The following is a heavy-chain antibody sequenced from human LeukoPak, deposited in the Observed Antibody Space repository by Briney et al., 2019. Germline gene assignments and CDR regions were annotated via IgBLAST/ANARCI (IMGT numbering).Heavy chain of an antibody. D-gene: IGHD1-26*01. V-gene: IGHV4-34*01. Sequence: ASETLSLTCAVXGXXXXXXYXXXXXXSXXXXLXWIXEINHRGSTNXNPSLXSRVTLSVDTSKYQFSLKLTSVTAADAAVYYCASSVGSTDYWGQGTLVTVSS. CDR3: ASSVGSTDY. J-gene: IGHJ4*02. CDR1: GXXXXXXY. CDR2: INHRGST.